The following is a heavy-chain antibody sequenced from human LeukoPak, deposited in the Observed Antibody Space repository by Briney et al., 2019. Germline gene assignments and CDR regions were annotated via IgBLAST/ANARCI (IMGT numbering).Heavy chain of an antibody. Sequence: PSETLSLTCTVSGGSISSYYWSWIRQPPGKGLEWIGEINHSGSTNYNPSLKSRVTISVDTSKNQLSLKLSSVTAADTAVYYCAVIYDFWSDYRRDYWGQGTLVTVSS. CDR2: INHSGST. V-gene: IGHV4-34*01. CDR1: GGSISSYY. D-gene: IGHD3-3*01. J-gene: IGHJ4*02. CDR3: AVIYDFWSDYRRDY.